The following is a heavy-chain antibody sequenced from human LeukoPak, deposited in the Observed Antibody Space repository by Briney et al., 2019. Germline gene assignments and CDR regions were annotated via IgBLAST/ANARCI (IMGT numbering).Heavy chain of an antibody. V-gene: IGHV4-59*08. CDR3: AKYGNSGWVIDN. CDR2: IYYTWAT. J-gene: IGHJ4*02. CDR1: GGSIGNNY. Sequence: PSETLSLTCTFSGGSIGNNYWTWIRQPPGRGLEYIGYIYYTWATNYNPSLKSRGTISVDTSKSQSSLKRSSVTAADTAVYFCAKYGNSGWVIDNWGQGALVTVSS. D-gene: IGHD6-19*01.